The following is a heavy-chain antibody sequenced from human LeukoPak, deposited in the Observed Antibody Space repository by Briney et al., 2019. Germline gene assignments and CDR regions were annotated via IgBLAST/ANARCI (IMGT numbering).Heavy chain of an antibody. D-gene: IGHD2-8*01. CDR1: GGSISSGGYY. CDR2: IYYSGST. J-gene: IGHJ4*02. V-gene: IGHV4-31*03. Sequence: PSETLSLTCTVSGGSISSGGYYWSWIRQHPGKGLEWIGYIYYSGSTYYNPSLKSRVTISVDTSKNQFSLKLSSVTAADTAVYYCVLAPNSNWFDFWGQGTLVTVSS. CDR3: VLAPNSNWFDF.